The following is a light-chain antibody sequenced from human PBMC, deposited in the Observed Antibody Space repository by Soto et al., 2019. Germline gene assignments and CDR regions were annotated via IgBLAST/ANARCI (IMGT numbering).Light chain of an antibody. V-gene: IGKV3-20*01. CDR2: GAS. J-gene: IGKJ2*01. CDR1: RSVSRRS. CDR3: QQFGDAPPAFT. Sequence: SMLTQSPGTLSLSPGDRATLSCRASRSVSRRSITWYQQKPGQAPRLRIYGASIRATGIPDRFSGSGSGTVFTLTISRVEAEDFAVYYCQQFGDAPPAFTFDHGTKLEI.